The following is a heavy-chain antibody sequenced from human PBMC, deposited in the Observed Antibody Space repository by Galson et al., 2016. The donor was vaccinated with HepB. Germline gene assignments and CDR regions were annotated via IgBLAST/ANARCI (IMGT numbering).Heavy chain of an antibody. CDR2: IIPIFGTA. CDR1: GGTFSSYA. CDR3: ARNSITIFGVARPKYYFDY. J-gene: IGHJ4*02. Sequence: SVKVSCKASGGTFSSYAISWVRQAPGQGLGWMGGIIPIFGTANYAQKSQGRVTITADESTSTAYMELSSLRSEDTAVYYCARNSITIFGVARPKYYFDYWGQGTLVTVSS. V-gene: IGHV1-69*13. D-gene: IGHD3-3*01.